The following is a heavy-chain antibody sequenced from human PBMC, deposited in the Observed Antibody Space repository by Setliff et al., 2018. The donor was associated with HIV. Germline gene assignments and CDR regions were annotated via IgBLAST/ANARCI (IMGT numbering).Heavy chain of an antibody. CDR2: ISGSGGNT. V-gene: IGHV3-23*01. CDR3: AKDRYYDSSGSPFDY. Sequence: PGGSLRLSCGASGFTFSDMEMSWVRQAPGKGLAWVSTISGSGGNTYYADSVKGRFTISRDNSKNTLYLQMNSLRAEDTAVYYCAKDRYYDSSGSPFDYWGQGTLVTVSS. D-gene: IGHD3-22*01. J-gene: IGHJ4*02. CDR1: GFTFSDME.